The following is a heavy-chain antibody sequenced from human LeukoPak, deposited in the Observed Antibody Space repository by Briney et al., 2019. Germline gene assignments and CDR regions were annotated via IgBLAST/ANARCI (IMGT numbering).Heavy chain of an antibody. Sequence: GGSLRLSCAASGFTFSSHAMSWVRQAPGKGLEWVSAISGSGGSTYYADSVKGRFTISRDNSKNTLYLQMNSLRAEDTAVYYCAKGRNGFDWLLPLDYWGQGTLVTVSS. CDR2: ISGSGGST. D-gene: IGHD3-9*01. CDR1: GFTFSSHA. V-gene: IGHV3-23*01. CDR3: AKGRNGFDWLLPLDY. J-gene: IGHJ4*02.